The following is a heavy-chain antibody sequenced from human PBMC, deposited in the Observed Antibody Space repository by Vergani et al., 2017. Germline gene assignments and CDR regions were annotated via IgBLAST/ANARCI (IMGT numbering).Heavy chain of an antibody. CDR1: GGTFSSYA. Sequence: QVQLVQSGAEVKKPGSSVKVSCKASGGTFSSYAISWVRQAPEQGLEWMGRIIPIFGTANYAQKFQGRVTITADESTSTAYMELSSLRSEDTAVYYCASASIAVAGNTGDAFDIWGQGTMVTVSS. D-gene: IGHD6-19*01. J-gene: IGHJ3*02. CDR3: ASASIAVAGNTGDAFDI. CDR2: IIPIFGTA. V-gene: IGHV1-69*13.